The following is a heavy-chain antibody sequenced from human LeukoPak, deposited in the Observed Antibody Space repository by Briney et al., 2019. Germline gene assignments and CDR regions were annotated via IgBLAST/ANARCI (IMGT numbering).Heavy chain of an antibody. V-gene: IGHV4-4*02. CDR2: IHDSGTT. CDR3: GRHAPYSNYDL. J-gene: IGHJ5*02. CDR1: GASITSSHW. Sequence: SETLSLTCAVSGASITSSHWWSWARQPPGKGLEWIGEIHDSGTTNYKPSLKSRVTMSLDKSNNQISLKLTSVTAADTAMYFCGRHAPYSNYDLWGQGTLVTVSP. D-gene: IGHD2/OR15-2a*01.